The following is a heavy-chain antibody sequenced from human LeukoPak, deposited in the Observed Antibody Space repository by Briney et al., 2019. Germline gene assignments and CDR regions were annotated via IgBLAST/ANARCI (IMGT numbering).Heavy chain of an antibody. V-gene: IGHV7-4-1*02. Sequence: ASVKVSCKASGYTFTGYAINWVRQAPGQGLEWMGWINTDTGNPTYAQDFTGRFVFSLDTSVSTAYLQISSLKAEDTAVYFCAKAGVGYCSAGACSFDYWGQGSLVTVSS. D-gene: IGHD2-15*01. J-gene: IGHJ4*02. CDR3: AKAGVGYCSAGACSFDY. CDR1: GYTFTGYA. CDR2: INTDTGNP.